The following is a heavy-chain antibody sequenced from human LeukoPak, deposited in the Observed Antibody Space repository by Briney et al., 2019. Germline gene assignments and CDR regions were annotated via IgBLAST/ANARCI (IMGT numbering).Heavy chain of an antibody. CDR2: INPHSGGT. Sequence: ASVKVSCKASGYTFTGYYMHWVRQAPGQGLEWRGGINPHSGGTNYAQKFQGRVTMTRDTSISTAYMELSRLRPDDTAVYYCARVRYYDILTGYPYYMDVWGKGTTVTISS. CDR3: ARVRYYDILTGYPYYMDV. V-gene: IGHV1-2*02. CDR1: GYTFTGYY. J-gene: IGHJ6*03. D-gene: IGHD3-9*01.